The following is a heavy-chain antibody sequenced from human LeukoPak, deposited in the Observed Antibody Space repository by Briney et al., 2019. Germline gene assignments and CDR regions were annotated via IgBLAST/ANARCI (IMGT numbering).Heavy chain of an antibody. Sequence: SETLSLTCAVSGGSISSGGYSWNWIRQPPGKGLEWIGYIYHSGSTYYNPSLKSRVTISVDRSKNQFSLKLSSVTAADTAVYYCARDGYDSSGRTFFDIWGQGTMVTVSS. J-gene: IGHJ3*02. CDR1: GGSISSGGYS. D-gene: IGHD3-22*01. CDR3: ARDGYDSSGRTFFDI. CDR2: IYHSGST. V-gene: IGHV4-30-2*01.